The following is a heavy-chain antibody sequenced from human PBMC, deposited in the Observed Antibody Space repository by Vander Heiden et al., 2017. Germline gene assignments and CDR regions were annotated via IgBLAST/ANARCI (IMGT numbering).Heavy chain of an antibody. CDR2: IRSKANSYAT. V-gene: IGHV3-73*02. Sequence: EVQLVEAGGGLVKPGGSLKLSCAASGFTFSGSAMHWVRQASGKGLEWVGRIRSKANSYATAYAASVKGRFTISRDDSKNTAYLQMNSLKTEDTAVYYCTTHYDFWSGYSFDYWGQGTLVTVSS. CDR1: GFTFSGSA. J-gene: IGHJ4*02. CDR3: TTHYDFWSGYSFDY. D-gene: IGHD3-3*01.